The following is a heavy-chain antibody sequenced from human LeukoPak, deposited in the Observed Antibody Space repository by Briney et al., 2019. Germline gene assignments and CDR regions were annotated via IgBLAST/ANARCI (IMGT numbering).Heavy chain of an antibody. J-gene: IGHJ4*02. V-gene: IGHV4-34*01. D-gene: IGHD2-8*02. Sequence: SETLSLTCAVYGGSFSGYYWSWIRQPPGKGLEWIGEINHSGSTNYNPSLKSRVTISVDTSKNQFSLKLSSVTAADTAVYYCARRLVVYAIEGRLFDYWGQGTLVTVSS. CDR3: ARRLVVYAIEGRLFDY. CDR2: INHSGST. CDR1: GGSFSGYY.